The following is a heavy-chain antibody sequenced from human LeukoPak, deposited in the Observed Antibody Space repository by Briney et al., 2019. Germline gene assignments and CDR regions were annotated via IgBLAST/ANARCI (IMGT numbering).Heavy chain of an antibody. CDR2: IYYSGST. CDR1: GGSISSSSYY. J-gene: IGHJ3*02. D-gene: IGHD3-3*01. Sequence: SETLSLTCTVSGGSISSSSYYWGWIRQPPGKGLEWIGSIYYSGSTYYNPSLKSRVTISVDTSKNQFSLKLSSVTAADTAVYYCARHPQNTIFGVVITSENAFDIWGQGTMVTASS. CDR3: ARHPQNTIFGVVITSENAFDI. V-gene: IGHV4-39*01.